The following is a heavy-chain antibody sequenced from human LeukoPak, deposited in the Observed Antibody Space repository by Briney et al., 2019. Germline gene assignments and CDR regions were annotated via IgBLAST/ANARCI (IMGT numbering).Heavy chain of an antibody. CDR1: GYTFTSYY. Sequence: ASVKVSCKASGYTFTSYYMHWVRQAPGQGLEWMGWINPNSGGTNYAQKFQGRVTMTRDTSISTAYMELSRLRSDDTAVYYCARSGGLALTGPFDYWGQGTLVTVSS. D-gene: IGHD7-27*01. CDR3: ARSGGLALTGPFDY. J-gene: IGHJ4*02. V-gene: IGHV1-2*02. CDR2: INPNSGGT.